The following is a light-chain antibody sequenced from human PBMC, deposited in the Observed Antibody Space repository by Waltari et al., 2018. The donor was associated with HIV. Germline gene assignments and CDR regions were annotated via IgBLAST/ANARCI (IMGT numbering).Light chain of an antibody. CDR2: GAS. CDR1: QSVSSN. J-gene: IGKJ4*01. Sequence: EIVMTQSPATLSVSPGERVTLSCRASQSVSSNLAWFQQKPAQAPRLLIYGASTRATGIAARFSGGGSGTDFTLTISRLQSEDFAVYYCQQYNDWPLTFGGGTEVERK. V-gene: IGKV3-15*01. CDR3: QQYNDWPLT.